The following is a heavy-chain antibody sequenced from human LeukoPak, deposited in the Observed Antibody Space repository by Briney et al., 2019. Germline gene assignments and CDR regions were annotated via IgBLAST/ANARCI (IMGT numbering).Heavy chain of an antibody. J-gene: IGHJ4*02. CDR1: GFTFGDSA. CDR2: IRSKANSYAT. CDR3: ARHCGGDCFLDY. D-gene: IGHD2-21*02. V-gene: IGHV3-73*01. Sequence: GSLRLSCAASGFTFGDSAMHWVRQASGKGLEWVGRIRSKANSYATVYAASVKGRFAISRDDSKNTAYLQMNSLKTEDTAVYYCARHCGGDCFLDYWGQGTLVTVSS.